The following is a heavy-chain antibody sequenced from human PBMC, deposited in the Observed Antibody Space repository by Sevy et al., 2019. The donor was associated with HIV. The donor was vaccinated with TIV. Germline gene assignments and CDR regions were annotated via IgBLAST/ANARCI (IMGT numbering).Heavy chain of an antibody. D-gene: IGHD3-16*01. Sequence: GGSLRLSCAASGFTFSSYAMSWVRQAPGKGLEWVSAISGSGGSTYYADSVKGRFTISRDNSKNTLYLQMNSQRAEDTAVYYCAKDPMITSYPYNFDYWGQGTLVTVSS. J-gene: IGHJ4*02. CDR3: AKDPMITSYPYNFDY. CDR2: ISGSGGST. V-gene: IGHV3-23*01. CDR1: GFTFSSYA.